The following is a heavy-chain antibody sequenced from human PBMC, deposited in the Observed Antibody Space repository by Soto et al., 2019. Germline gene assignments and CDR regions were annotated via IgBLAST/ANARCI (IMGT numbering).Heavy chain of an antibody. CDR2: INPSGGST. CDR3: ALGYYYGSGSYSSGMDV. J-gene: IGHJ6*02. Sequence: QVQLVQSGAEVKKPGASVKVSCKASGYTFTSYYMHWVRQAPGQGLEWMGIINPSGGSTSYAQKFQGRVTMTRDTSTSTVYMELSSLRSEDTAVYYCALGYYYGSGSYSSGMDVWGQGPTVTVSS. CDR1: GYTFTSYY. D-gene: IGHD3-10*01. V-gene: IGHV1-46*03.